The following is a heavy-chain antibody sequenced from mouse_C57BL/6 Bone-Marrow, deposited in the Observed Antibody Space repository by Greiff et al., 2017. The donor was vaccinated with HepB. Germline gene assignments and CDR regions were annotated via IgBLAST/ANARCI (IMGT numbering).Heavy chain of an antibody. D-gene: IGHD1-1*01. J-gene: IGHJ2*01. CDR3: ARLRATVVDY. V-gene: IGHV14-3*01. CDR1: GFNIKNNY. CDR2: IDPANGNT. Sequence: VQLQQSVAELVRPGASVKLSCTASGFNIKNNYMHWVKQRPEQGLEWIGRIDPANGNTKYAPKFQGKATITADTSSNTAYLQLSSLTSEDTAIYYCARLRATVVDYWGQGTTLTVSS.